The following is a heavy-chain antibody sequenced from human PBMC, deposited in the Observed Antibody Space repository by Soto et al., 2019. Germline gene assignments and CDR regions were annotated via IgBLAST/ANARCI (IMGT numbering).Heavy chain of an antibody. D-gene: IGHD4-17*01. J-gene: IGHJ3*02. V-gene: IGHV3-73*01. Sequence: GGSLRLSCTASGFTLSGFDIHWVRQASGEGLEWVGRIKTKVESYATALAASVKGRFALSRDDPKNTAYLEMNSLKTEDTAVYYCARENDYGDRGAFDIWGQGTMVTVSS. CDR1: GFTLSGFD. CDR2: IKTKVESYAT. CDR3: ARENDYGDRGAFDI.